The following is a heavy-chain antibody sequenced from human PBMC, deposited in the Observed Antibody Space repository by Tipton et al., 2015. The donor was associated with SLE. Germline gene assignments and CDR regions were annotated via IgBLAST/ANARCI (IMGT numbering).Heavy chain of an antibody. V-gene: IGHV4-59*08. D-gene: IGHD6-19*01. CDR3: ARGRIAVAGNHFDY. CDR1: GGSVSGYY. Sequence: TLSLTCTVSGGSVSGYYWSWIRQSPGKGLEWIGYIYYSGSTNYNPSLRSRATISVDMSKNQFSLKLTSVTAADTAVYYCARGRIAVAGNHFDYWGQGTLVTVSS. J-gene: IGHJ4*02. CDR2: IYYSGST.